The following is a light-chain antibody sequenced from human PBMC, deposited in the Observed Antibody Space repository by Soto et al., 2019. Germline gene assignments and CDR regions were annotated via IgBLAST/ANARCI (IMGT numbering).Light chain of an antibody. Sequence: EIVLTKSPGTLSLSPGESAPLSCRASQSVSSSYLAWYQQKPGQAPRLLIYGASSRATGIPDRFSGSGSGTDFTLTISGLEPEDFAVYYCQQYDSSPPITVGQGTRLEIK. J-gene: IGKJ5*01. CDR3: QQYDSSPPIT. CDR2: GAS. V-gene: IGKV3-20*01. CDR1: QSVSSSY.